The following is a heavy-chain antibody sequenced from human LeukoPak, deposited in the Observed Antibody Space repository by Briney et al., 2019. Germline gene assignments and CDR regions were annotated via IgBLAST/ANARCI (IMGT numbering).Heavy chain of an antibody. D-gene: IGHD6-19*01. CDR1: GYTFTNYY. V-gene: IGHV1-46*01. CDR2: INPSGGST. J-gene: IGHJ4*02. Sequence: GASVKASCKASGYTFTNYYMQWVRQAPGQGLEWMGIINPSGGSTSYAQKFQGRVTMTRETSTNAVYMELSILGSEDTAVYYCAVSSPKPLYSSGWYTFGDFDYWGQGTLVTVSS. CDR3: AVSSPKPLYSSGWYTFGDFDY.